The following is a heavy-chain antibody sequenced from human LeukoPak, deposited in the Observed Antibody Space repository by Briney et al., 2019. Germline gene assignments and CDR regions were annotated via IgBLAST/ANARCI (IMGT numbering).Heavy chain of an antibody. CDR1: GGSISSSSYY. CDR2: IYYSGST. V-gene: IGHV4-39*02. J-gene: IGHJ4*02. CDR3: AREDGYYDFWSGYQGGYYFDY. Sequence: PSETLSLTCTVSGGSISSSSYYWGWIRQPPGKRLEWIGSIYYSGSTYYNPSLKSRVTISVDTSKNQFSLKLSSVTAADTAVYYCAREDGYYDFWSGYQGGYYFDYWGQGTLVTVSS. D-gene: IGHD3-3*01.